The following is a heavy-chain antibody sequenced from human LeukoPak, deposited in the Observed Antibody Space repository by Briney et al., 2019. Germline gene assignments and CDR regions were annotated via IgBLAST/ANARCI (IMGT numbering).Heavy chain of an antibody. CDR1: GFTFSNYA. J-gene: IGHJ6*02. V-gene: IGHV3-23*01. CDR3: AKVLRYFMDV. D-gene: IGHD3-9*01. Sequence: AGGSLRLSRAASGFTFSNYAMRWVRQAPGKGLEWVSTITSTGDSTYYADSVKGRFTISRDNSKNTLYLQMNSLRAEDTAVYYCAKVLRYFMDVWGQGTTVTVSS. CDR2: ITSTGDST.